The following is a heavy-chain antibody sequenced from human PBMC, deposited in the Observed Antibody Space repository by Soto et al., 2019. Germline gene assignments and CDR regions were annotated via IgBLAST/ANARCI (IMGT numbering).Heavy chain of an antibody. CDR1: GGTFSSYA. CDR2: IIPIFGTA. CDR3: ARDHRVLRFLEWSHDAFDI. J-gene: IGHJ3*02. D-gene: IGHD3-3*01. V-gene: IGHV1-69*13. Sequence: GASVKVSCKASGGTFSSYAISWVRQAPGQGLEWMGGIIPIFGTANYAQKFQGRVTITADESTSTAYMELSSLRSEDTAVYYCARDHRVLRFLEWSHDAFDIWGQGTMVTVSS.